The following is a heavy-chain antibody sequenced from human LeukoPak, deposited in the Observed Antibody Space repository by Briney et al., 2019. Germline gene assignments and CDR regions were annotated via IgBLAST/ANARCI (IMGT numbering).Heavy chain of an antibody. CDR1: GFSFSDSY. J-gene: IGHJ3*02. CDR2: ISPSSHDI. V-gene: IGHV3-11*04. Sequence: PGGSLRLSCVVSGFSFSDSYMTWLRQTPGKGLESLAYISPSSHDIYYADSVKGRFTISRDNARTSLYLQMNSLRAEDTAVYYCARGTPTGLKAFDIWGQGTMVTVSS. CDR3: ARGTPTGLKAFDI. D-gene: IGHD2-2*01.